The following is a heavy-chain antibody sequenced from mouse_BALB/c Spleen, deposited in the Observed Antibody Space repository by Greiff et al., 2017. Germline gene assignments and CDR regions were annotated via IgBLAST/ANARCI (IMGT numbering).Heavy chain of an antibody. V-gene: IGHV5-9-4*01. Sequence: EVKLVESGGGLVKPGGSLKLSCAASGFTFSSYAMSWVRQSPEKRLEWVAEISSGGSYTYYPDTVTGRFTISRDNAKNTLYLEMSSLRSEDTAMYYCARTYDGYDYWGQGTTLTVSS. D-gene: IGHD2-3*01. CDR1: GFTFSSYA. CDR2: ISSGGSYT. J-gene: IGHJ2*01. CDR3: ARTYDGYDY.